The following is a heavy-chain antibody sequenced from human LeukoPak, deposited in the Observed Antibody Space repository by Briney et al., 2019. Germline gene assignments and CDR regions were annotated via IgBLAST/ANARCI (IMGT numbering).Heavy chain of an antibody. CDR3: ARDVGTALVTGDY. J-gene: IGHJ4*02. D-gene: IGHD5-18*01. V-gene: IGHV4-4*02. CDR2: IYHSGSA. CDR1: GGSISSNNL. Sequence: SETLSLTCGVSGGSISSNNLWSWVRQPPGQGLEWIGEIYHSGSANYNPSLKSRVTISVDKSKNPLSLKLISVTAADTAVYYCARDVGTALVTGDYWGQGTLVTVSS.